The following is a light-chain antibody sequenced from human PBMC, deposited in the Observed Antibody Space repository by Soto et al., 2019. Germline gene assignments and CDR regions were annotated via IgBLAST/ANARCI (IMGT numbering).Light chain of an antibody. CDR2: EVT. V-gene: IGLV2-14*01. CDR3: TSYTDTSVHV. CDR1: ISDFGGYNY. Sequence: QSALTQPASVSGSPGQSISISCTGTISDFGGYNYVSWYQQHPGKTPKLLIYEVTNRPSGVSSRFSTSKSGNTASLTISGLQAEDEADYYCTSYTDTSVHVFGTGTKVTVL. J-gene: IGLJ1*01.